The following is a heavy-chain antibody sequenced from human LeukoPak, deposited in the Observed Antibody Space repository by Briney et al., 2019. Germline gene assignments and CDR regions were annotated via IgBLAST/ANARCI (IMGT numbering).Heavy chain of an antibody. V-gene: IGHV3-23*01. CDR3: AKSSSGWYLYYFDY. CDR2: VSGSGGST. D-gene: IGHD6-19*01. J-gene: IGHJ4*02. Sequence: GGSLRLSCAASGFAFSSYAMSWVRQAPGKGREWVSAVSGSGGSTYYADSVKGRFTISRDNSKNTLYLQMNSLRAEDTAVYYCAKSSSGWYLYYFDYWGQGTLVTVSS. CDR1: GFAFSSYA.